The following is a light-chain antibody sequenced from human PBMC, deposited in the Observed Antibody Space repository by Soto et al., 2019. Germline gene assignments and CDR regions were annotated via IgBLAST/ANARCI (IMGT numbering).Light chain of an antibody. CDR3: QQYNNWPLT. V-gene: IGKV3-15*01. CDR1: QSVNSN. Sequence: EIGMTQSPSTLSVSPGERATLSCRASQSVNSNLAWYQQKPGQAPRLFMYGTSTRATGIPARFSGSGSGTEFTLTITSLQSEDSAVYFCQQYNNWPLTFGGGTKVDIK. CDR2: GTS. J-gene: IGKJ4*01.